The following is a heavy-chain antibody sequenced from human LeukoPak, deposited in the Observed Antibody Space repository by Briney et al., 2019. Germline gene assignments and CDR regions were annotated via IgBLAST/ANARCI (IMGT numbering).Heavy chain of an antibody. V-gene: IGHV3-23*01. CDR1: GFTFSSYA. D-gene: IGHD4-17*01. CDR3: AKVGMTTVTTVPKYFDY. J-gene: IGHJ4*02. CDR2: ISGSGSST. Sequence: AGGSLRLSCAASGFTFSSYAMSWVRQAPGKGPEWVSAISGSGSSTYYADSVKGRFTISRDSSKNALYLQMNSLRAEDTAVYYCAKVGMTTVTTVPKYFDYWGQGTLVTVSS.